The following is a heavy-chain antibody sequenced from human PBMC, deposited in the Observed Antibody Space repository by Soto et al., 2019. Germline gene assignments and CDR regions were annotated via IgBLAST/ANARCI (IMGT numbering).Heavy chain of an antibody. V-gene: IGHV1-2*02. CDR1: GYTFTGYY. D-gene: IGHD3-22*01. CDR2: INPDSGGT. CDR3: ASRRSSGYYYVGYYYYGMDV. J-gene: IGHJ6*02. Sequence: GASVKVSCKASGYTFTGYYMHWVRQAPGQGLEWMGWINPDSGGTNYAQRFQGRVTMTRDTSISTAYMELSRLRSDDTAVYYCASRRSSGYYYVGYYYYGMDVWGQGTTVTVSS.